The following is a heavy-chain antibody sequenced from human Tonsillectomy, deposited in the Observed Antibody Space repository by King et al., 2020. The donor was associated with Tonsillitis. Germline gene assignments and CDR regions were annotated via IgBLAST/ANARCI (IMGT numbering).Heavy chain of an antibody. CDR1: GYSFTIYW. J-gene: IGHJ4*02. CDR3: ARPRHCGGDCYSHYYFDY. V-gene: IGHV5-51*01. Sequence: QLVQSGAEVKKPGESLKISCKGSGYSFTIYWIGWVRQMPGKGLEVLGLIYPGDSDTRYSPFFQGKGTISADKSNSTAYLQWSSLKASDTAMYYCARPRHCGGDCYSHYYFDYWGQGTLVTVSS. D-gene: IGHD2-21*02. CDR2: IYPGDSDT.